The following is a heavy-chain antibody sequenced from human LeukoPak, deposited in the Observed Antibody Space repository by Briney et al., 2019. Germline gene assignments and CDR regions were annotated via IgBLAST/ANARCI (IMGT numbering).Heavy chain of an antibody. J-gene: IGHJ4*02. CDR3: ARMMYGNGWNRYYFDY. CDR2: IWYGGST. Sequence: SETLSLTCTVSGDSISSYNHYWGWIRQPPGKGLEWLGSIWYGGSTHVNPSLKSRVTVSVDTSKNQFSLRVTSATAADTAVYYCARMMYGNGWNRYYFDYWGQGALVTVSS. CDR1: GDSISSYNHY. V-gene: IGHV4-39*01. D-gene: IGHD6-19*01.